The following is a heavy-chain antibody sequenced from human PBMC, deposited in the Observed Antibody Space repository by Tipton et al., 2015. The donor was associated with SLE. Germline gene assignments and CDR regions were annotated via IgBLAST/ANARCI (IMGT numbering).Heavy chain of an antibody. CDR3: ARAFGVVPAFDY. D-gene: IGHD3-3*01. CDR1: GASISSYY. V-gene: IGHV3-53*05. Sequence: LSLTCTVSGASISSYYMSWVRQAPGRGLEWVSVIYSGGSTYYADSVKGRFTISRDNSKNTLYLQMNSLRAEDTAVYYCARAFGVVPAFDYWGQGTLVTVSS. J-gene: IGHJ4*02. CDR2: IYSGGST.